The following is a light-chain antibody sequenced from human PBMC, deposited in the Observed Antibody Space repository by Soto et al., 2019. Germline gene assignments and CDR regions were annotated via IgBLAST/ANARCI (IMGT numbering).Light chain of an antibody. CDR2: EVS. CDR3: SSYSGSNNLL. J-gene: IGLJ2*01. V-gene: IGLV2-8*01. Sequence: QSALTQPPSASGSPGQSVTISCTGTSSDVGGYNYVSWYQQHPGNAPKLLIYEVSKRPSGVPDRFSGSKSGNTASLTVSGLQTEDGADYYCSSYSGSNNLLFGGGTKVTVL. CDR1: SSDVGGYNY.